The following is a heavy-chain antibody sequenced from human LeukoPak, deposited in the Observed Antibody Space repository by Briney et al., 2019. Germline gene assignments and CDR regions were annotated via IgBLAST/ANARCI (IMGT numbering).Heavy chain of an antibody. Sequence: SETLSLTCTVSGGSISSSSYYWGWIRQPPGKGLEWIGSIYYSGSTYYNPSLKSRVTISVDTSKNQFSLKLSSVTAADTAVYYCARSLRNDGASRAFDIWGQGTMVTVSS. CDR1: GGSISSSSYY. CDR3: ARSLRNDGASRAFDI. CDR2: IYYSGST. J-gene: IGHJ3*02. V-gene: IGHV4-39*07. D-gene: IGHD1-1*01.